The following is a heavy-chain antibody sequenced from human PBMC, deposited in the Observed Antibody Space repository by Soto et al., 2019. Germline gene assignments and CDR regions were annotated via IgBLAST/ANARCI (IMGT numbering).Heavy chain of an antibody. CDR2: IIPIFGTA. D-gene: IGHD2-15*01. Sequence: SVKVSCKASGGTFSSYAISWVRQAPGQGLEWMGGIIPIFGTANYAQKFQGRVTITADESTSTAYMELSSLRSEDTAVYYCARDECSGGSCYSFSWFGPWGQGTLVTVSS. CDR1: GGTFSSYA. CDR3: ARDECSGGSCYSFSWFGP. J-gene: IGHJ5*02. V-gene: IGHV1-69*13.